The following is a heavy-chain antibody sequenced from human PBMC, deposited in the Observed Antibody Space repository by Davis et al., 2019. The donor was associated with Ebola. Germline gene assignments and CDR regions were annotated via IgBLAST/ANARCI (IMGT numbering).Heavy chain of an antibody. CDR2: IWYDGSRK. D-gene: IGHD2-8*02. CDR3: ARDRGYCSGGACYRLLDY. CDR1: GFTFSSYG. V-gene: IGHV3-33*08. Sequence: GESLKISCAASGFTFSSYGMHWVRQAPDKGLEWVAVIWYDGSRKYYGDSVKGRFTISRDNSNNLLYLQMNSLRAEDTAVYYCARDRGYCSGGACYRLLDYWGQGTLVTVSS. J-gene: IGHJ4*02.